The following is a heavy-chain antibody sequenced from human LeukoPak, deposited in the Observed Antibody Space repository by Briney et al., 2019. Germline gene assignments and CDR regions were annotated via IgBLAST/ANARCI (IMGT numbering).Heavy chain of an antibody. Sequence: TGGSLRLSCAASGFTFSSYAMSWVRQAPGKGLEWVSAISGGGGSTYYADSVKGRFTISRDNSKNTLYLQMNSLRAEDTAVYYCAKGLGYCSSTSCSFYFDYWGQGTLVTVSS. D-gene: IGHD2-2*01. J-gene: IGHJ4*02. V-gene: IGHV3-23*01. CDR2: ISGGGGST. CDR3: AKGLGYCSSTSCSFYFDY. CDR1: GFTFSSYA.